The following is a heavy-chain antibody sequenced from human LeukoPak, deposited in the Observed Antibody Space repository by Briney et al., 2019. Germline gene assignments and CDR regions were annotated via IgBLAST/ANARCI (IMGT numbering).Heavy chain of an antibody. CDR1: GFTFSSYS. Sequence: GGSLRLSCAASGFTFSSYSMNWVRQAPGKGLEWASSISSSSSYIYYADSVKGRFTISRDNAKNSLYLQMNSLRAEDTAVYYCATPGGVAVALMNVWGKGTTVTVSS. CDR2: ISSSSSYI. V-gene: IGHV3-21*01. D-gene: IGHD6-19*01. CDR3: ATPGGVAVALMNV. J-gene: IGHJ6*04.